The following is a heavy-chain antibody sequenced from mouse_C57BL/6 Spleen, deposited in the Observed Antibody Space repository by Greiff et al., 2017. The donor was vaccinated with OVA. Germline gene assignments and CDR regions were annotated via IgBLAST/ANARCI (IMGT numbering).Heavy chain of an antibody. CDR2: ISSGGSYT. V-gene: IGHV5-6*01. CDR3: ARQIYGSSFFDY. D-gene: IGHD1-1*01. J-gene: IGHJ2*01. CDR1: GFTFSSYG. Sequence: EVHLVESGGDLVKPGGSLKLSCAASGFTFSSYGMSWVCQTPDKRLEWVATISSGGSYTYYPDSVKGRFTISRDNAKNTLYLQMSSLKSEDTAMYYCARQIYGSSFFDYWGQGTTLTVSS.